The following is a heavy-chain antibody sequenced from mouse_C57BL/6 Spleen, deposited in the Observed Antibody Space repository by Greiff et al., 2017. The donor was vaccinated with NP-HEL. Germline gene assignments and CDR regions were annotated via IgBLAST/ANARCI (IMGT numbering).Heavy chain of an antibody. CDR3: ARQAARAYYFDY. CDR2: IDPSDSYT. CDR1: GYTFTSYW. J-gene: IGHJ2*01. Sequence: QVQLQQPGAELVMPGASVKLSCKASGYTFTSYWMHWVKQRPGQGLEWIGEIDPSDSYTNYNQKFKGKSTLTVDKSSSTAYMQLSSLTSEDSAVYYCARQAARAYYFDYWGQGTTLTVSS. V-gene: IGHV1-69*01. D-gene: IGHD3-1*01.